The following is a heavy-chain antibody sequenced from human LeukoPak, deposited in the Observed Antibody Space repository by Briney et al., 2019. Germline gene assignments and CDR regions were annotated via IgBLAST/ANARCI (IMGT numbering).Heavy chain of an antibody. J-gene: IGHJ4*02. CDR1: GYTFSGYY. CDR3: AREMNYDDYRTSDY. V-gene: IGHV1-2*02. D-gene: IGHD4-17*01. CDR2: IDSNSGGT. Sequence: ASVKVSCKASGYTFSGYYMHWVRQAPGQGFEWMGRIDSNSGGTNYAQNFQGRVTMTRDTSISTVYMELISLRSDDTAVYYCAREMNYDDYRTSDYWGQGTLVTVSS.